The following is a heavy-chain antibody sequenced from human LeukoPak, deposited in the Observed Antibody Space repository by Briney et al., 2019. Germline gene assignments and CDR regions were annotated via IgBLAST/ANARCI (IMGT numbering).Heavy chain of an antibody. CDR2: ISYDGSNK. V-gene: IGHV3-30-3*02. CDR1: GFTFSSYA. CDR3: AKINRGSGYYSRGPDAFDI. J-gene: IGHJ3*02. D-gene: IGHD3-3*01. Sequence: GGSLRLSCAASGFTFSSYAMHWVRQAPGKGLEWVAVISYDGSNKYYADSVKGRFTISRDNSKNTLYLQMNSLRAEDTAVYYCAKINRGSGYYSRGPDAFDIWGQGTMVTVSS.